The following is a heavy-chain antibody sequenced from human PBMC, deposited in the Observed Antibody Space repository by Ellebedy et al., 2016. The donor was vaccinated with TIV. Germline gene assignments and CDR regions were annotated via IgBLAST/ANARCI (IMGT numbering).Heavy chain of an antibody. CDR2: IKEDGSEA. D-gene: IGHD2-2*01. J-gene: IGHJ4*02. V-gene: IGHV3-7*03. CDR1: GFTFSGYW. CDR3: ETAGGRHSTGSGFY. Sequence: GESLKISCAASGFTFSGYWMSWVRQAPGKGLEWVANIKEDGSEAYYVDSVKGRFTISRDNAKNSLYQQMSNLRSEDTTVLYCETAGGRHSTGSGFYWGQGTRVTVST.